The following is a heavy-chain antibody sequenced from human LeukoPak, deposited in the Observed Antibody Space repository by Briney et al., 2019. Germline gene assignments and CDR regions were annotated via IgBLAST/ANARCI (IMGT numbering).Heavy chain of an antibody. J-gene: IGHJ5*02. CDR3: ARGGVVVPFDP. Sequence: SETLSLTCTVSGVSISSGDYYWSWLRQPPGKGLEWIGYIYYSGSTYYNPSLKSRFTISVDTSKHQFSLKPSSVTAADTAVYYCARGGVVVPFDPWGQGTLVTVSS. CDR1: GVSISSGDYY. V-gene: IGHV4-30-4*01. CDR2: IYYSGST. D-gene: IGHD3-22*01.